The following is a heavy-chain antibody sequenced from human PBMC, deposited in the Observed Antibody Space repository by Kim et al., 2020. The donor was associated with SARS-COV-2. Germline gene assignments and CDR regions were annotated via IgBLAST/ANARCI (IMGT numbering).Heavy chain of an antibody. J-gene: IGHJ4*02. CDR1: GFTFSSYA. D-gene: IGHD1-26*01. CDR3: AKEGGYSGSYYFLAGLRDFDY. Sequence: GGSLRLSCAASGFTFSSYAMSWVRQAPGKGLEWVSAISGSGGSTYYADSVKGRFIISRDNSKNTLYLQMNSLRAEDTAVYYCAKEGGYSGSYYFLAGLRDFDYWGQGTLVTVSS. V-gene: IGHV3-23*01. CDR2: ISGSGGST.